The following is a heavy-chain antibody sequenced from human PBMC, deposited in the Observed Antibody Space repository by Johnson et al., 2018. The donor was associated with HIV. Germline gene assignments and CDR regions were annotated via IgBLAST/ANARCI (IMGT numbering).Heavy chain of an antibody. CDR2: ISYDGSDK. D-gene: IGHD1-26*01. V-gene: IGHV3-30*04. Sequence: QVQLVESGGGVVQPGRSLRLSCAASGFTFSSYAMHWVRQAPGKGLEWVAVISYDGSDKDYADSVKGRFIISRDNSKNTLYLQMNSLRAEDTALYYCARVRERWELQGAFDIWGQGTMVTVSS. CDR1: GFTFSSYA. CDR3: ARVRERWELQGAFDI. J-gene: IGHJ3*02.